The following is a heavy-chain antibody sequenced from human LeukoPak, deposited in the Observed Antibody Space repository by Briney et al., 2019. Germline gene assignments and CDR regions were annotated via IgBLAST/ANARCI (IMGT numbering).Heavy chain of an antibody. CDR3: ARVGHLMYQLFTRRGFMDV. Sequence: SETLSLTCAVYGGSFSGYYWSWVRQPPGKGLEWIGEINHSGSTNYNPSLKSRVTISVDTSKNQFSLKLSSVTAADTAVYYCARVGHLMYQLFTRRGFMDVWGQGTTVTVSS. CDR2: INHSGST. D-gene: IGHD2-2*01. CDR1: GGSFSGYY. V-gene: IGHV4-34*01. J-gene: IGHJ6*02.